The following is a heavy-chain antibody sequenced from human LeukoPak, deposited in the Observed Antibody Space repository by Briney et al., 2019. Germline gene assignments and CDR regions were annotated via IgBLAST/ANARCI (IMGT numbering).Heavy chain of an antibody. CDR3: ARWLYYYDSSGYYPPALGMD. CDR2: INHSGST. Sequence: SETLSLTCAVYGGSFSGYYWSWIRQPPGKGLEWIGEINHSGSTNYNPSLKSRVTISVDTSKNQFSLKLSSVTAADTAVYYCARWLYYYDSSGYYPPALGMDWGQGTMVTVSS. J-gene: IGHJ3*01. V-gene: IGHV4-34*01. CDR1: GGSFSGYY. D-gene: IGHD3-22*01.